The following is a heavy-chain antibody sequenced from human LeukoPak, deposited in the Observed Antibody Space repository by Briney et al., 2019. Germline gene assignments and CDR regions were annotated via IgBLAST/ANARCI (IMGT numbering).Heavy chain of an antibody. CDR2: MNPNSGNT. D-gene: IGHD6-13*01. CDR1: GYTFTSYD. Sequence: GASVKVSCKASGYTFTSYDINWVRQATGQGLEWMGWMNPNSGNTGYAQKFQGRVTMTRNTSISTAYMELSSLRSEDTAVYYCARPSDFSSWPYYFDYWGRGTLVTVSS. CDR3: ARPSDFSSWPYYFDY. V-gene: IGHV1-8*01. J-gene: IGHJ4*02.